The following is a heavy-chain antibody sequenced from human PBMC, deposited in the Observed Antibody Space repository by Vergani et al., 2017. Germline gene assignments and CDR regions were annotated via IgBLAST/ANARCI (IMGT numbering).Heavy chain of an antibody. CDR2: INPNSGGT. J-gene: IGHJ5*02. V-gene: IGHV1-2*02. Sequence: QVQLVQSGAEVKKPGASVKVSCKASGYTFTGYYMHWVRQAPGQGLEWMGWINPNSGGTNYAQKFQGRVTMTRDTSISTAYMELRRLRSDDTAVYYCARRLGYCSSTSCLNWFDPWGQGTLVTVSS. CDR1: GYTFTGYY. CDR3: ARRLGYCSSTSCLNWFDP. D-gene: IGHD2-2*03.